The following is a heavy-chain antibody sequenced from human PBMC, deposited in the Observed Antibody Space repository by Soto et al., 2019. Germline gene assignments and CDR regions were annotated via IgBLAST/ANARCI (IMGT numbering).Heavy chain of an antibody. J-gene: IGHJ4*02. CDR3: AKDENYDILTGYLAPPDY. Sequence: GGSLRLSCAASGFTFSSYAMSWVRQAPGKGLEWVSAISGSGGSTYYADSVKGRFAISRDNSKNTLYLQMNSLRAEDTAVYYCAKDENYDILTGYLAPPDYWGQGTLVTVSS. V-gene: IGHV3-23*01. CDR2: ISGSGGST. CDR1: GFTFSSYA. D-gene: IGHD3-9*01.